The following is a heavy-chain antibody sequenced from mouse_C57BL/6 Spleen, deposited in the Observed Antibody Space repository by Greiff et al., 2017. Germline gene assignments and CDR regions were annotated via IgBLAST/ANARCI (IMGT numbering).Heavy chain of an antibody. J-gene: IGHJ2*01. D-gene: IGHD1-1*01. CDR2: IDPSDSET. Sequence: QVQLQQPGAELVRPGSSLKLSCKASGYTFTSYWMHWVRQSPIQGLEWIGNIDPSDSETYYNQKFKDKATLTVDKSSSTSCMQLSSLTSEDPSVYYCARWANYYVRSFDYWGQGTPPTVSS. CDR1: GYTFTSYW. V-gene: IGHV1-52*01. CDR3: ARWANYYVRSFDY.